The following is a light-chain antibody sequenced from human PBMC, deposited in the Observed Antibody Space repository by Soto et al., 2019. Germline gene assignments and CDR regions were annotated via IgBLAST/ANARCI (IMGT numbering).Light chain of an antibody. V-gene: IGLV3-21*04. CDR1: NIGSKS. Sequence: SYELTQPPSVSVAPGKTARITCGGNNIGSKSVHWYQQKPGQAPVLVIYYDSDRPSGIPERFSGSNSGNTATLTISRVEAGDADDYYCQVWDSSSDQPGVVFGGGTKLTVL. CDR3: QVWDSSSDQPGVV. CDR2: YDS. J-gene: IGLJ2*01.